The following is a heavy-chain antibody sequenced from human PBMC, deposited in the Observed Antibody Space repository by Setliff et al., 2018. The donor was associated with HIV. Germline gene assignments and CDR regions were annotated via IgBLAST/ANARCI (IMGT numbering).Heavy chain of an antibody. J-gene: IGHJ6*03. CDR1: GYTFSGYY. CDR3: ARGGGVTFYYYYYMDA. V-gene: IGHV1-2*02. CDR2: LNPRSGGS. Sequence: ASVKVSCKASGYTFSGYYIHWVRQAPGQGLEWMGWLNPRSGGSDYAQRFQGRVTMTRDTSISTAYMELSRLTSDDTAVYYCARGGGVTFYYYYYMDAWAKGTTVTVSS. D-gene: IGHD3-16*01.